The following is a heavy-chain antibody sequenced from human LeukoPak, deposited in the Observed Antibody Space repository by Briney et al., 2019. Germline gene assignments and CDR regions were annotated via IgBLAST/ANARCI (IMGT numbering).Heavy chain of an antibody. Sequence: PSETLSLTCTVSGGSITSGSSYWSWIRQPAGKGLEWIGHISISGNTNYNPSLKSRVTISVDTSKNQFSLKLSSVTAADTAVYYCARKIAAAGEGDYFDYWGQGTLVTVSS. V-gene: IGHV4-61*09. D-gene: IGHD6-13*01. J-gene: IGHJ4*02. CDR1: GGSITSGSSY. CDR2: ISISGNT. CDR3: ARKIAAAGEGDYFDY.